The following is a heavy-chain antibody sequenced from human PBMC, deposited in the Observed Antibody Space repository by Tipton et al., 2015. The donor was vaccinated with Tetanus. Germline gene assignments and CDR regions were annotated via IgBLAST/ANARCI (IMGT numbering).Heavy chain of an antibody. CDR3: ARGVWFGPGPKYYFDY. Sequence: TLSLTCTVSGGSISSSSYYWGWIRQPPGKGLEWIGRIYSSGSTHYNPSLKSRVTMSLDTSKTQFSLRLSSVTAADTAVYFCARGVWFGPGPKYYFDYWGQGTLVTVSS. V-gene: IGHV4-39*07. D-gene: IGHD3-10*01. CDR2: IYSSGST. CDR1: GGSISSSSYY. J-gene: IGHJ4*02.